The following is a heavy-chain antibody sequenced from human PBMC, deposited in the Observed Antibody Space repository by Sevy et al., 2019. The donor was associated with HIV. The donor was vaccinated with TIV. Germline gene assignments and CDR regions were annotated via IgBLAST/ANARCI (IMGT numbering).Heavy chain of an antibody. CDR3: ARMTTVTTATYYYYGMDV. V-gene: IGHV1-69*13. CDR1: GGTFSSYA. Sequence: ASVKVSCKASGGTFSSYAISWVRQAPGQGLEWMGGIIPIFGTANYAQKFQGRVTITADESTSTAYMELSSLRSEDTAVYYCARMTTVTTATYYYYGMDVWGQGTTVTVSS. J-gene: IGHJ6*02. CDR2: IIPIFGTA. D-gene: IGHD4-4*01.